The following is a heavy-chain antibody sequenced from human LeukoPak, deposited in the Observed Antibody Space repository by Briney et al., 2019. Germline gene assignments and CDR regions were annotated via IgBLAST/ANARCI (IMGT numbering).Heavy chain of an antibody. CDR3: ARVSSSGYYYDY. Sequence: GGSLRLSCAASGFTFSSYDMHWVRQATGKGLEWVSAIGTAGDTYYPSSVKGRFTISRENAKNSLHLQMNSLRAGDTAVYYCARVSSSGYYYDYWGQGTLVTVSS. V-gene: IGHV3-13*01. J-gene: IGHJ4*02. D-gene: IGHD3-22*01. CDR2: IGTAGDT. CDR1: GFTFSSYD.